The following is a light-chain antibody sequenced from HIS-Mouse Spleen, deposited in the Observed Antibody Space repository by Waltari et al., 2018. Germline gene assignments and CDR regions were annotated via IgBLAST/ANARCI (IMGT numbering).Light chain of an antibody. Sequence: QAVVTQEPSLTVSPGGTVTLTCGSSTGAVTSGHYPYWFQQKPGQAPRTLIYDTSNQPSWTPARFSGSLLGGKAALTLSGAQPEDEAEYYCLLSYSGAHVVFGGGTKLTVL. V-gene: IGLV7-46*01. CDR3: LLSYSGAHVV. CDR2: DTS. J-gene: IGLJ2*01. CDR1: TGAVTSGHY.